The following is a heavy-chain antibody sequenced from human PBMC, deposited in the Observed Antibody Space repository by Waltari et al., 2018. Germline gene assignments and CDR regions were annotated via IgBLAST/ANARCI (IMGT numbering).Heavy chain of an antibody. CDR1: GGSFSSYS. J-gene: IGHJ4*02. V-gene: IGHV1-69*01. Sequence: QVRLVQSGAEVKKPGSSVKVSCKAFGGSFSSYSLNWVRQAPGQGLEWMGGIITVLGTANYAHKCQGRVTITADESTSTAYMELSSLRSEDTAVYYLSSGGEMATIRADYWGQGTLVTVSS. CDR2: IITVLGTA. CDR3: SSGGEMATIRADY. D-gene: IGHD5-12*01.